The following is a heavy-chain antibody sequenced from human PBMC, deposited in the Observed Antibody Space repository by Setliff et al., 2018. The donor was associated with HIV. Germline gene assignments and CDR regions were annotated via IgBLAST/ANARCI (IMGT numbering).Heavy chain of an antibody. V-gene: IGHV3-33*06. D-gene: IGHD1-1*01. CDR1: GFTFSSYG. Sequence: RLSCAASGFTFSSYGMHWVRQAPGKGLEWVAVIWYDGSNKYYADSVKGRFTISRDNSKNMLYLQMNSLRAEDTAVYYCAKSGVRPHPSHDYYYYGMDVWGQGTTVTVTS. CDR2: IWYDGSNK. CDR3: AKSGVRPHPSHDYYYYGMDV. J-gene: IGHJ6*02.